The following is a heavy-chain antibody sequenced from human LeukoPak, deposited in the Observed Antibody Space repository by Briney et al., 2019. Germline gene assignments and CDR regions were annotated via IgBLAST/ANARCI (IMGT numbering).Heavy chain of an antibody. Sequence: SETLSLTCTVSGGSISSGDYYWSWIRQPPRKGLEWIGYIYHSGSTYFNPSLKSRVTISVDTSKNQFSLKLSSVTAADTAVYYCAKPTTVTTPGAFDPWGQGTLVTVSS. CDR2: IYHSGST. CDR1: GGSISSGDYY. V-gene: IGHV4-30-4*01. J-gene: IGHJ5*02. D-gene: IGHD4-17*01. CDR3: AKPTTVTTPGAFDP.